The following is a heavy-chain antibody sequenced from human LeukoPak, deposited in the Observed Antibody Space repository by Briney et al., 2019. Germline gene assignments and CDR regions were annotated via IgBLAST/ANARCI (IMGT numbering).Heavy chain of an antibody. D-gene: IGHD4-17*01. CDR3: AKGMTTGPRSVYHYMDV. J-gene: IGHJ6*03. CDR2: ISGSGSST. V-gene: IGHV3-23*01. CDR1: RFTFITHA. Sequence: GGSLKLSCAATRFTFITHAISWVRQAPGKGLEWVSRISGSGSSTYYADSVKGRFTISRDNSKNTVFLEMNSLRAEDTAVYFCAKGMTTGPRSVYHYMDVWGKGTTVTVSS.